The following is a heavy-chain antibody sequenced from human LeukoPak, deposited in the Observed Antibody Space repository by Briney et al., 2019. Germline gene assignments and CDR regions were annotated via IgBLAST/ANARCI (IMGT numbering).Heavy chain of an antibody. CDR3: ARATVTRWFDP. CDR1: GFTFSSYG. V-gene: IGHV3-33*08. J-gene: IGHJ5*02. CDR2: IWYDGTNK. Sequence: GRSLRLSCAASGFTFSSYGMHWVRQAPGKGLEWVAVIWYDGTNKYYADSVKGRFTISRDNSKNTLYLQMNSLRAEDTAVYYCARATVTRWFDPWGQGTLVTVSS. D-gene: IGHD4-17*01.